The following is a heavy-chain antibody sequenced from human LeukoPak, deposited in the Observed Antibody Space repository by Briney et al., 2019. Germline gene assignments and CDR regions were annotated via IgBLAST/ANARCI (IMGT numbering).Heavy chain of an antibody. J-gene: IGHJ5*02. Sequence: SETLSLTCTVSGGSISSGDYYWSWIRQPPGKGLEWIGYIYYSGSTYYNPSLKSRATISVDTSKNQFSLKLSSVTAADTAVYYCARGSGWHNWFDPWGQGTLVTVPS. CDR3: ARGSGWHNWFDP. V-gene: IGHV4-30-4*01. CDR2: IYYSGST. CDR1: GGSISSGDYY. D-gene: IGHD6-19*01.